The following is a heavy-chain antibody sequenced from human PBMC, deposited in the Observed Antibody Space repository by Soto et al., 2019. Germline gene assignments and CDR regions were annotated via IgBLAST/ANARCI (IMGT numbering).Heavy chain of an antibody. CDR1: GFTFSSYG. Sequence: HPGGSLRLSCAASGFTFSSYGMHWVRQAPGKGLEWVAVISYDGSNKYYADSVKGRFTISRDNSKNTLYLQMNSLRAEDTAVYYCAKDRVGWDLRVGFDYWGQGTLVTVSS. V-gene: IGHV3-30*18. D-gene: IGHD3-16*01. J-gene: IGHJ4*02. CDR2: ISYDGSNK. CDR3: AKDRVGWDLRVGFDY.